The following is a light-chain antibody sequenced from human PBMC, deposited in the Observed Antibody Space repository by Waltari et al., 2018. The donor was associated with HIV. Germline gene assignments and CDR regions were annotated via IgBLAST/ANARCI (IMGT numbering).Light chain of an antibody. CDR2: EGS. V-gene: IGLV2-23*01. CDR1: SSAVGSYNL. CDR3: CSYTGSSTRRPYV. J-gene: IGLJ1*01. Sequence: QSALTQPASVSGSPGQSITFSCTGTSSAVGSYNLVSWYQHHPGKAPKVMIYEGSKRPSGVSKCFSGSQSGNTASMTISGLQAEDEADYYCCSYTGSSTRRPYVFGTGTKVTVL.